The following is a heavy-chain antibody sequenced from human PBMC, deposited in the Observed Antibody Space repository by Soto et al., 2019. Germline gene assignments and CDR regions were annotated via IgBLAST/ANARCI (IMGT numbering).Heavy chain of an antibody. CDR1: GGSFSGYY. CDR3: ARESGFSGSYYYYGMDV. V-gene: IGHV4-34*01. CDR2: INHSGST. J-gene: IGHJ6*02. Sequence: QVQLQQWGAGLLKPSETLSLTCAVYGGSFSGYYWSWIRQPPGKGLVWIGEINHSGSTNYNPSLKSRVTRSVGTSKNQFSLKLSSVTAADTAVYYCARESGFSGSYYYYGMDVWGQGTTVTVSS. D-gene: IGHD1-26*01.